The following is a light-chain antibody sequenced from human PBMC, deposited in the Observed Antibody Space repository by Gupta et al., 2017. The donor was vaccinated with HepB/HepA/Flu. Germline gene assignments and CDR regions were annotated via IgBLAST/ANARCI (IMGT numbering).Light chain of an antibody. J-gene: IGLJ3*02. V-gene: IGLV1-44*01. CDR1: SSNIGSNA. CDR2: SNI. CDR3: AAWDDSLSAWL. Sequence: QSVLTQPPSASGTPGQRVTISCSGGSSNIGSNAVIWYRQFPGTAPRLLLYSNIQRPSGVPDRFSGSKSGTSASLAISGLQSEDEADYHCAAWDDSLSAWLFGGGTKLTVL.